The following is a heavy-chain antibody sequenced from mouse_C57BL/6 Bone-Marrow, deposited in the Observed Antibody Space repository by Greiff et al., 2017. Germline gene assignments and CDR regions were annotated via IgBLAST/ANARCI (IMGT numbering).Heavy chain of an antibody. J-gene: IGHJ1*03. Sequence: QVKLMESGAELARPGASVKLSCKASGYTFTSYGISWVKQRTGQGLEWIGEIYPRSGNTYYNEKFKGKATLTADKSSSTAYMELRSLTSEDSAVYFCARPTIVDWYFDVWGTGTTGTVSS. CDR2: IYPRSGNT. V-gene: IGHV1-81*01. D-gene: IGHD2-12*01. CDR3: ARPTIVDWYFDV. CDR1: GYTFTSYG.